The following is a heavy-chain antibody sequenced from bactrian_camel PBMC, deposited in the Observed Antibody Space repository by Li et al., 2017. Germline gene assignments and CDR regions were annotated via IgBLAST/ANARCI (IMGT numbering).Heavy chain of an antibody. V-gene: IGHV3S6*01. CDR2: VTSKGSET. J-gene: IGHJ6*01. D-gene: IGHD6*01. CDR1: GFTFSSVT. Sequence: HVQLVESGGALVQPGGSLRLSCAVSGFTFSSVTMYWVRQAPGKGLEWVSSVTSKGSETAYADSVKGRFTIARDNAKELLYLQMNSLKYEDTALFYCVTSGATGWYPTFGNWGQGTQVTVS. CDR3: VTSGATGWYPTFGN.